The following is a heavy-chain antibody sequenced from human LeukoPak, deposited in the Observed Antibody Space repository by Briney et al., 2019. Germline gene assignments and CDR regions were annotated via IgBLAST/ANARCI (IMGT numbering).Heavy chain of an antibody. CDR1: GFTFSSYS. Sequence: KPGGSLRLSCAASGFTFSSYSMNWVRQAPGKGLKWVSSISSSSSYIYYADSVKGRFTISRDNAKNSLYLQMNSLRAEDTAVYYCARDSYITMVRGVSAFYYFDYWGQGTLVTVSS. J-gene: IGHJ4*02. CDR3: ARDSYITMVRGVSAFYYFDY. D-gene: IGHD3-10*01. V-gene: IGHV3-21*01. CDR2: ISSSSSYI.